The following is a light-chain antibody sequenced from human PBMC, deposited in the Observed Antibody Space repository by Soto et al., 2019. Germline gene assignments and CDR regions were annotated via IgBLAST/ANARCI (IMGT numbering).Light chain of an antibody. J-gene: IGLJ2*01. CDR2: DVS. CDR1: SSDVGVYNY. CDR3: SSYTSSSTLPVV. V-gene: IGLV2-14*01. Sequence: QSVLTQPASVSGSPGQSITISCTGTSSDVGVYNYVSWYQQHPGKAPKLMIYDVSNRPSGVSNRFSGSKSGNTASLTISGLQAEDEADYYCSSYTSSSTLPVVFGGGTKLTVL.